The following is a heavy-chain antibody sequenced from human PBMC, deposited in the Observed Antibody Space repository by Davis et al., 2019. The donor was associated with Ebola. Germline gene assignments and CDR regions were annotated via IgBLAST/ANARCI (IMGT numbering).Heavy chain of an antibody. D-gene: IGHD3-22*01. V-gene: IGHV3-74*01. Sequence: PGGSLRLSCAASGFTFSSYGMHWVRQAPGKGLVWVSRINSDGSSTSYADSVKGRFTISRDNSKNTLYLQMNSLRAEDTAVYYCARVGYYYDSSGYYLYGMDVWGQGTTVTVSS. CDR1: GFTFSSYG. J-gene: IGHJ6*02. CDR3: ARVGYYYDSSGYYLYGMDV. CDR2: INSDGSST.